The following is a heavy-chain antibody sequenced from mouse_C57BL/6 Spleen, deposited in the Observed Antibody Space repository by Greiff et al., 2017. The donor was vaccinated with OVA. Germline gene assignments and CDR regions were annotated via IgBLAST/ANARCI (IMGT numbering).Heavy chain of an antibody. CDR3: ARGGGYDYDAWFAY. CDR1: GYTFTDYY. D-gene: IGHD2-4*01. J-gene: IGHJ3*01. Sequence: VQLKESGPELVKPGASVKISCKASGYTFTDYYMNWVKQSHGKSLEWIGDINPNNGGTSYNQKFKGKATLTVDKSSSTAYMELRSLTSEDSAVYYCARGGGYDYDAWFAYWGQGTLVTVSA. V-gene: IGHV1-26*01. CDR2: INPNNGGT.